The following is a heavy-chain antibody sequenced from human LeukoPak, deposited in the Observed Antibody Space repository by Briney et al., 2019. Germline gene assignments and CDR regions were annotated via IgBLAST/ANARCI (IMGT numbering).Heavy chain of an antibody. J-gene: IGHJ5*02. Sequence: SETLSLTCTVSGGSISSYYWSWIRQPPGKGLECIGYIYYSGSTNYNPSLKSRVTISVDTSKNQFSLKLSSVTAADTAVYYCASGGYYYDSSGYYKFDPWGQGTLVTVSS. V-gene: IGHV4-59*01. CDR1: GGSISSYY. D-gene: IGHD3-22*01. CDR2: IYYSGST. CDR3: ASGGYYYDSSGYYKFDP.